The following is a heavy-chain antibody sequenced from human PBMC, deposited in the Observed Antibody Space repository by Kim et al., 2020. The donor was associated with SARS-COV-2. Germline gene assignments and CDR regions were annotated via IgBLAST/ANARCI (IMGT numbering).Heavy chain of an antibody. CDR3: ARIEQYSSSEYYYGMDV. J-gene: IGHJ6*02. V-gene: IGHV4-4*02. D-gene: IGHD6-6*01. CDR1: GGSISSNNW. Sequence: LRRTLSLTCAVSGGSISSNNWWSWVRQPPGKGLEWIGEIYHSGSTSYNPSLKSRVTISVDKSKNQFSLNLSSVTAADTAVYYCARIEQYSSSEYYYGMDVWGQGTTVTVSS. CDR2: IYHSGST.